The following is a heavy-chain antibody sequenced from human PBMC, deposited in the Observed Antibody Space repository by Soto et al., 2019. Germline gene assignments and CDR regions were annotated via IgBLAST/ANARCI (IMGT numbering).Heavy chain of an antibody. CDR3: ARDPSHGSGSYLDY. D-gene: IGHD3-10*01. CDR2: IWYDGSNK. CDR1: GFTFSNYG. J-gene: IGHJ4*02. Sequence: LRLSCAASGFTFSNYGMHWVRQAPGKGLEWVAVIWYDGSNKYYADSVKGRFTISRDNSKNTLYVQMISLRAEDTAVYYCARDPSHGSGSYLDYWGQGTLVTVSS. V-gene: IGHV3-33*01.